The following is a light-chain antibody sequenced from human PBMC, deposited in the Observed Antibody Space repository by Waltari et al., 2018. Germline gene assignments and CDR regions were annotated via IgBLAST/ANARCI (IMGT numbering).Light chain of an antibody. J-gene: IGLJ3*02. V-gene: IGLV1-44*01. CDR2: SNN. CDR3: AAWDDSLNVWV. Sequence: QSVLTQPPSASGTPGQRVTISCSGSSSNIGSNTENWYQQLPGTAPNLLSYSNNQRPSGVPDRFSGSKSGTSASLAIGGLQSEDEANYYCAAWDDSLNVWVFGGGTKLTVL. CDR1: SSNIGSNT.